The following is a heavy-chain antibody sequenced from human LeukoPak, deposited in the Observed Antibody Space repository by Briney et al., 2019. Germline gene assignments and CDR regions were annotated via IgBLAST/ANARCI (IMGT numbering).Heavy chain of an antibody. CDR3: ARVTDGSGSYFIPYGMDV. CDR1: GFTFSDYY. CDR2: ISSSSSYT. D-gene: IGHD3-10*01. V-gene: IGHV3-11*05. Sequence: GGSLRLSCAASGFTFSDYYMNWIRQAPGKGLEWVSYISSSSSYTNYADSVKGRFTICRDNAKNSLYLQMNSLRAEDTAVYYCARVTDGSGSYFIPYGMDVWGQGTTVTVSS. J-gene: IGHJ6*02.